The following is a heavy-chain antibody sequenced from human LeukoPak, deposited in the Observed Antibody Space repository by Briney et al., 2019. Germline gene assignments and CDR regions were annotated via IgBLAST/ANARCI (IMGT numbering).Heavy chain of an antibody. CDR1: GGSISSSSYY. V-gene: IGHV4-39*01. D-gene: IGHD3-16*02. J-gene: IGHJ4*02. CDR2: IYYSGST. Sequence: SETLSLTCTVSGGSISSSSYYWGWIRQPPGKGLEWIGSIYYSGSTYYNPFLKSRVTISVDTSKNQFSLKLSSVTAADTAVYYCARHKNDYVWGSYRPTPYFDYWGQGTLVTVSS. CDR3: ARHKNDYVWGSYRPTPYFDY.